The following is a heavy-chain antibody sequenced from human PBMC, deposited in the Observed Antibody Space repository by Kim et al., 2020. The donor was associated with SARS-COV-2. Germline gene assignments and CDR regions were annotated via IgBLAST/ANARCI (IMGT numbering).Heavy chain of an antibody. J-gene: IGHJ4*02. CDR2: IYHSGST. Sequence: SETLSLTCAVSGGSISSGGYSWSWIRQPPGKGLEWIGYIYHSGSTYYNPSLKSRVTISVDRSKNQFSLKLSSVTAADTAVYYCARGGNWYDSIAYYFDYWGQGTLVTVSS. CDR1: GGSISSGGYS. CDR3: ARGGNWYDSIAYYFDY. D-gene: IGHD3-22*01. V-gene: IGHV4-30-2*01.